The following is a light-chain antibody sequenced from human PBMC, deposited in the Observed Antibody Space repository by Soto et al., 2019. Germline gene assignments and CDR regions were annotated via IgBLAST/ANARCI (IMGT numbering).Light chain of an antibody. V-gene: IGKV1-5*01. J-gene: IGKJ4*01. CDR1: QSIRSW. CDR2: DAY. Sequence: DIQMTQSPSILSASVGDRVTITCRASQSIRSWLAWYQQKPGKAPKLLIYDAYSLESGVPSRFSGRRSGTEFTLTIAGLLPEDFATYYCQQYESYSPLTFGGGTKVEIK. CDR3: QQYESYSPLT.